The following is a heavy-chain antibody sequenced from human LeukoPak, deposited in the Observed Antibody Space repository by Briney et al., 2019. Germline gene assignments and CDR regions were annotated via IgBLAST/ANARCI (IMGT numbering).Heavy chain of an antibody. CDR2: FYTSGST. J-gene: IGHJ4*02. Sequence: SETLSLTCTVSGGSISSGSYYWSWIRQPAGKGLEWIGRFYTSGSTNYNPSLKSRVTISVDTSKNQFSLKLSSVTAADTAVYYCARAGYRYTVLFDYWGQGTLVTVSS. CDR3: ARAGYRYTVLFDY. V-gene: IGHV4-61*02. D-gene: IGHD3-16*02. CDR1: GGSISSGSYY.